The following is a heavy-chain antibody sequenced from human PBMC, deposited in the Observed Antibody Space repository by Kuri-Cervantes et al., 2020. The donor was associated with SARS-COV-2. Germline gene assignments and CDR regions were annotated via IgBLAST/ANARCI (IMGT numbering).Heavy chain of an antibody. Sequence: GESLKISCAASGFTFSGSAMHWVRQAPGKGLEWVSVIYRGGSSTYYADSVKGRFTISRDNSKNTLYLQMNSLRAEDTAVYYCVGANRTFDSWGQGTLVTVSS. V-gene: IGHV3-23*03. CDR2: IYRGGSST. CDR1: GFTFSGSA. D-gene: IGHD2/OR15-2a*01. CDR3: VGANRTFDS. J-gene: IGHJ4*02.